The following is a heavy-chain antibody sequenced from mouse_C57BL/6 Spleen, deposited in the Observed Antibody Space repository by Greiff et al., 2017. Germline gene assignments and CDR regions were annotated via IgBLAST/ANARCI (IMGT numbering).Heavy chain of an antibody. J-gene: IGHJ2*01. CDR2: IDPETGGT. Sequence: VKLVESGAELVRPGASVTLSCKASGYTFTDYEMHWVKQTPVHGLEWIGAIDPETGGTAYNQKFKGKAILTADKSSSTAYMELRSLTSEDSAVYYCTLYFDYWGQGTTLTVSS. CDR1: GYTFTDYE. CDR3: TLYFDY. V-gene: IGHV1-15*01.